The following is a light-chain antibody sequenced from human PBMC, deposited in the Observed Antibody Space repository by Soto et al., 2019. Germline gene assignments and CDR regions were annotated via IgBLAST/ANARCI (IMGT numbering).Light chain of an antibody. CDR1: SSDVGAYNY. J-gene: IGLJ3*02. CDR3: TAYVGKDIGV. Sequence: QSALTQPPSASGSPGQSVTISCTGTSSDVGAYNYVSWYQQYPGKAPKLMIYEVTKRPSGVPDRFSGSKSGNTASLTVSGLQAEDEAEYYCTAYVGKDIGVFGGGTKVTVL. CDR2: EVT. V-gene: IGLV2-8*01.